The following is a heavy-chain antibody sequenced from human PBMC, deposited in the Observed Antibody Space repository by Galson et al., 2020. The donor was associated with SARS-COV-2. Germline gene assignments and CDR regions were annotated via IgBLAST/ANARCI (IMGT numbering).Heavy chain of an antibody. Sequence: ASVKVSCKASGYTFTSYGISWVRQAPGQGLEWMGWISAYNGNTNYAQKLQGRVTMTTDTSTSTAYMELRSLRSDDTAVYYCARVVLWFRELLPLGDYWGQGTLVTVSS. D-gene: IGHD3-10*01. CDR1: GYTFTSYG. CDR3: ARVVLWFRELLPLGDY. CDR2: ISAYNGNT. V-gene: IGHV1-18*01. J-gene: IGHJ4*02.